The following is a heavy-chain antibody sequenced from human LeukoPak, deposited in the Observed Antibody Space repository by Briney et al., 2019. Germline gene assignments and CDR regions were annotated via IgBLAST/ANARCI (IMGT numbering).Heavy chain of an antibody. J-gene: IGHJ4*02. CDR1: GYTFTSYA. CDR2: INTNTGNP. D-gene: IGHD3-22*01. CDR3: ARDQTPGKGGSSGYPTLFDY. Sequence: ASVKVSRKASGYTFTSYAMNWVRQAPGQGLEWMGWINTNTGNPTYAQGFTGRFVFSLDTSVSTAYLQISSLKAEDTAVYYCARDQTPGKGGSSGYPTLFDYWGQGTLVTVSS. V-gene: IGHV7-4-1*02.